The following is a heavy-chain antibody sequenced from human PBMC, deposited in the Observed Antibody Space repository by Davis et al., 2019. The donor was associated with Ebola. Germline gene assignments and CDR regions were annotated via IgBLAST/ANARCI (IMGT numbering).Heavy chain of an antibody. CDR2: ISSDSDYI. D-gene: IGHD3-10*01. CDR1: GFTFSTSS. V-gene: IGHV3-21*01. J-gene: IGHJ4*02. Sequence: AGSLTLSCAASGFTFSTSSMSWVRQAPGKVLEWVSSISSDSDYIYYANSAKGRFTISRDNAKHSLYLQMNSLRDEDTAVYYCARAEPTYYYGSGRYQTLYYFDYWGQGTLVTVSS. CDR3: ARAEPTYYYGSGRYQTLYYFDY.